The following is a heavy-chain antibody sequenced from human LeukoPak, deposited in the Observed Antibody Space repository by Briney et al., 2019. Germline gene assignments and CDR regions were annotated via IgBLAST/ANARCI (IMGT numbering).Heavy chain of an antibody. V-gene: IGHV1-24*01. Sequence: GASVKVSCKVSGYTLTELSMHWVRQAPGKGLEWMGGFDPEDGETIYAQKFQGRVTMTRDTSTTTVYMELSSLRSEDTAVYHCARAPVSGPESVYWYFDLWGRGTLVTVSS. CDR3: ARAPVSGPESVYWYFDL. CDR2: FDPEDGET. J-gene: IGHJ2*01. D-gene: IGHD3-3*01. CDR1: GYTLTELS.